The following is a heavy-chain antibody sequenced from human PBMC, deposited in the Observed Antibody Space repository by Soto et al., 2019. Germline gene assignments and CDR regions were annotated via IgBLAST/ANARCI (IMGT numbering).Heavy chain of an antibody. Sequence: PSETLSLTCAVSGGSISSGGYSWSWIRQPPGKGLGWIGYIYHSGSTYYNPSLKSRVTISVDRSKNQFSLKLSSVTAADTAVYYCARATRTYYYDSSGYYPRENYYYYGMDVWGQGTTVTVSS. CDR2: IYHSGST. D-gene: IGHD3-22*01. CDR1: GGSISSGGYS. V-gene: IGHV4-30-2*01. J-gene: IGHJ6*02. CDR3: ARATRTYYYDSSGYYPRENYYYYGMDV.